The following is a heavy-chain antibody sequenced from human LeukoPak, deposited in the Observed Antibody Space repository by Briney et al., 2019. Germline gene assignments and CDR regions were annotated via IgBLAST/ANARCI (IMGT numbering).Heavy chain of an antibody. Sequence: PSETLSLTCTVSGGSISSGDHYWSWVRQPPGKGLEWIGYIYHSGSIYYNPSLKGRVTISIDTSKNQFSLNLNSVTAADTAVYFCPRDGGSGSGGSCYGPLASGGQGTLVTVS. CDR2: IYHSGSI. J-gene: IGHJ4*02. CDR1: GGSISSGDHY. V-gene: IGHV4-30-4*01. D-gene: IGHD2-15*01. CDR3: PRDGGSGSGGSCYGPLAS.